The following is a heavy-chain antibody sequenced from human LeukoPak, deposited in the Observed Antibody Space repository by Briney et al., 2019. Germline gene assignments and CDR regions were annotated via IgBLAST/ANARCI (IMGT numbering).Heavy chain of an antibody. V-gene: IGHV1-18*01. D-gene: IGHD2-21*01. Sequence: ASVKVSCKASGYTFTSYDINWVRQAPGQGLEWMGWVSGYNGNTNYAQKFEGRVAMTTDTSSSTAYVELRSLRSDDTAIYYCARGDWFDPWGQGTLVTVSS. J-gene: IGHJ5*02. CDR2: VSGYNGNT. CDR3: ARGDWFDP. CDR1: GYTFTSYD.